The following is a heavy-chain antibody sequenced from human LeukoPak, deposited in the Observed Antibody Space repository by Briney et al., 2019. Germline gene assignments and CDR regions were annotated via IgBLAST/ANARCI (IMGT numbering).Heavy chain of an antibody. V-gene: IGHV1-18*01. D-gene: IGHD2-21*01. Sequence: ASVKVSCKASGYTFTSYDINWVRQAPGQGLEWMGWVSGYNGNTNYAQKFEGRVAMTTDTSSSTAYVELRSLRSDDTAIYYCARGDWFDPWGQGTLVTVSS. J-gene: IGHJ5*02. CDR2: VSGYNGNT. CDR3: ARGDWFDP. CDR1: GYTFTSYD.